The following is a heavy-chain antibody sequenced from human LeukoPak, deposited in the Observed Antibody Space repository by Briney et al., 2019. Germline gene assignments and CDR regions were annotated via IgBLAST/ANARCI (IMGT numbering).Heavy chain of an antibody. V-gene: IGHV1-2*02. CDR2: INPNSGGT. Sequence: GASVKVSCKASGYTFTGYYMHWVRQAPGQGLEWMGWINPNSGGTNYAQKFQGRVTMTRDTSISTAYMELSRLRSDDTAVYYCARDFRTLVWFGEQNVPFDYWGQGTLVTVSS. CDR3: ARDFRTLVWFGEQNVPFDY. CDR1: GYTFTGYY. J-gene: IGHJ4*02. D-gene: IGHD3-10*01.